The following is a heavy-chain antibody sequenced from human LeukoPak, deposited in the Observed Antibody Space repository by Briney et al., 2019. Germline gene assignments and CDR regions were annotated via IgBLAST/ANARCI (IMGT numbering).Heavy chain of an antibody. V-gene: IGHV1-2*02. CDR1: EYTFTGYY. CDR3: ARAIAASGYNWFDP. J-gene: IGHJ5*02. D-gene: IGHD6-13*01. CDR2: INPNSGGT. Sequence: ASVKVSCKASEYTFTGYYMHWVRQAPGQGLEWMGWINPNSGGTNYAQKFQGRVTMTRDTSISTAYMELSRLRSDDTAVYYCARAIAASGYNWFDPWGQGTLVTVSS.